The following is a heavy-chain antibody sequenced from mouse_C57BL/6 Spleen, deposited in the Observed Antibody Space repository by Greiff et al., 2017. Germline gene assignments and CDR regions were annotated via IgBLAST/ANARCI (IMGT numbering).Heavy chain of an antibody. D-gene: IGHD3-3*01. CDR1: GYAFSSSG. CDR3: ARKGAADYYAMDY. V-gene: IGHV1-82*01. J-gene: IGHJ4*01. CDR2: IYPGDGDT. Sequence: QVQLLQSGPELVKPGASVKISCKASGYAFSSSGMNWVKQRPGKGLEWIGRIYPGDGDTYYNGKFKGKATLTADKSSRTAYMHLSSLTSEDSAVYFCARKGAADYYAMDYWGQGTTVTVSS.